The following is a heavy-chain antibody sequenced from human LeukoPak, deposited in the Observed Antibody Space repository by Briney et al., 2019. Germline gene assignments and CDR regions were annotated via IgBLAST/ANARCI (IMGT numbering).Heavy chain of an antibody. Sequence: KPSETLSLTCTVSGGSISSYYWSWIRQPPGKGLEWIGYIYYSGSTNYNPSLKSRVTISVDTSKNQFSLKLSSVTAADTAVYYCAGIAAAAPIDYWGQGTLVTVSS. D-gene: IGHD6-13*01. CDR3: AGIAAAAPIDY. CDR1: GGSISSYY. CDR2: IYYSGST. J-gene: IGHJ4*02. V-gene: IGHV4-59*08.